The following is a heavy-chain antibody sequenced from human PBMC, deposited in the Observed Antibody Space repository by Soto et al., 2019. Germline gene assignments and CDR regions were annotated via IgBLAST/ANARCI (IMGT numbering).Heavy chain of an antibody. Sequence: GSLRLSCAASGFTFSDYYMSWIRQAPGKGLEWVSYSTSSSSYTNYADSVKGRFTISRDNAKNSLYLQMNSLGAEDTAVYYCARDGSRYCSSTSCYSGYYYYGMDVWGQGTPVTVSS. V-gene: IGHV3-11*06. J-gene: IGHJ6*02. CDR1: GFTFSDYY. D-gene: IGHD2-2*01. CDR2: STSSSSYT. CDR3: ARDGSRYCSSTSCYSGYYYYGMDV.